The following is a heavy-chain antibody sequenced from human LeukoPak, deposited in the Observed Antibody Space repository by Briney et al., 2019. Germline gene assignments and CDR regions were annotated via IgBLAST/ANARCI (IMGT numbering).Heavy chain of an antibody. D-gene: IGHD3-22*01. J-gene: IGHJ1*01. Sequence: SETLSLTCSVSGDSVSRSDSYWDWIRQPPGKGLEWTGTIYYSGRTYYSPSLKSRVTMSVDPSNNQFSLNLRSVTAADTALYYCARRRYYDGSGYLEWGQGTLLSVSS. CDR1: GDSVSRSDSY. V-gene: IGHV4-39*01. CDR2: IYYSGRT. CDR3: ARRRYYDGSGYLE.